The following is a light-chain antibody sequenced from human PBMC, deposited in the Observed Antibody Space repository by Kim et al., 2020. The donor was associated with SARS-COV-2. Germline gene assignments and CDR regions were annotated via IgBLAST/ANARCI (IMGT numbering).Light chain of an antibody. CDR2: YDK. V-gene: IGLV1-44*01. CDR1: SSNIGSNT. J-gene: IGLJ2*01. Sequence: QSALTQPPSASGAPGQTVTISCSGSSSNIGSNTASWYQQVPGTAPKLLIYYDKELPSGVPDRFSGSKSGTSASLAITGLQSGDEADYYCAAWDDIQSGPVFGGGTQLTVL. CDR3: AAWDDIQSGPV.